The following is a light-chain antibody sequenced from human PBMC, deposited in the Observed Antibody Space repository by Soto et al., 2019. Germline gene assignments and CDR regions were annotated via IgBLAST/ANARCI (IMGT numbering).Light chain of an antibody. CDR3: QQSNSFPYT. Sequence: DIQMTQSPSTLSAFVGDRVTITRRASQSISSWLAWYQQKPGKAPNLVIYKASSLESGVPSRFSGSGSGTEFTLTISSLQPDDFATYFCQQSNSFPYTFGQGTNLEIK. CDR2: KAS. CDR1: QSISSW. J-gene: IGKJ2*01. V-gene: IGKV1-5*03.